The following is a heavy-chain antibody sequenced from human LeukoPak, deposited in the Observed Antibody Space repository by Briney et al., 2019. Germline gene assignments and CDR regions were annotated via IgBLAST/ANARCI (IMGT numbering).Heavy chain of an antibody. CDR2: INPSGGST. Sequence: GASVKVSCKASGYTFTSYYMHWVRQAPGQGLEWMGIINPSGGSTSYAQKFQGRVTMTEDTSTDTAYMELSSLRSEDTAVYYCATSRLLSEFASILDYWGQGTLVTVSS. CDR3: ATSRLLSEFASILDY. D-gene: IGHD2/OR15-2a*01. J-gene: IGHJ4*02. V-gene: IGHV1-46*01. CDR1: GYTFTSYY.